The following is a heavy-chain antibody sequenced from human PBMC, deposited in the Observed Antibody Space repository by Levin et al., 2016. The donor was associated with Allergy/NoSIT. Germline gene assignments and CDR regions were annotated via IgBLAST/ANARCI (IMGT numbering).Heavy chain of an antibody. CDR2: ISYDGSNK. V-gene: IGHV3-30*18. Sequence: GESLKISCAASGFTFSSYGMHWVRQAPGKGLEWVAVISYDGSNKYYADSVKGRFTISRDNSKNTLYLQMNSLRAEDTAVYYCAKDPRAAAATGYYFDYWGQGTLVTVSS. CDR1: GFTFSSYG. CDR3: AKDPRAAAATGYYFDY. J-gene: IGHJ4*02. D-gene: IGHD6-13*01.